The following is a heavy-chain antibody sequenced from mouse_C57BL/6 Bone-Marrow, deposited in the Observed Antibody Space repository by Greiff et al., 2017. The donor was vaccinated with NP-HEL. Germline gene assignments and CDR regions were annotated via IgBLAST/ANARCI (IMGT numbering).Heavy chain of an antibody. CDR1: GYTFTSYW. J-gene: IGHJ2*01. Sequence: QVQLQQPGAELVMPGASVKLSCKASGYTFTSYWMHWVKQRPGQGLEWIGEIDPSASSTNYNQKFKGKSTLTVDKSSSTAYMQLSSLTSEDSAVYYCARFWGDYFDDWGQGTTLTVSA. CDR3: ARFWGDYFDD. V-gene: IGHV1-69*01. CDR2: IDPSASST.